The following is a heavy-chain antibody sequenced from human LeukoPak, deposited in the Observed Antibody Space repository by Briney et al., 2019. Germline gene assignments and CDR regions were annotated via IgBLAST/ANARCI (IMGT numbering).Heavy chain of an antibody. J-gene: IGHJ4*02. V-gene: IGHV3-48*01. D-gene: IGHD5-18*01. CDR2: ISSSNNTI. CDR1: GFTFSSYS. CDR3: ARQIGGDSYGVFDY. Sequence: GGSLRLSCAASGFTFSSYSMNWVRQAPGKGLEWVSYISSSNNTIYYADSVKGRFTISRDNAKNSLYLQMNSLRAEDTAVYYCARQIGGDSYGVFDYWGQGTLVTVSS.